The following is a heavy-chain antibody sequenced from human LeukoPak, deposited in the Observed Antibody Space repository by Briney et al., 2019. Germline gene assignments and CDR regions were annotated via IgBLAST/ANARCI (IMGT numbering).Heavy chain of an antibody. D-gene: IGHD1-26*01. CDR2: IYYSGST. Sequence: SETLSLTCTVSGGSISSSSYYWGWIRQPPGKGLEWIGSIYYSGSTYYNPSLKSRVTISVDTSKNQFSLKLSSVTAADTAVYYCARQALVGATPDAFDIWGQGTMVTVS. J-gene: IGHJ3*02. CDR1: GGSISSSSYY. V-gene: IGHV4-39*01. CDR3: ARQALVGATPDAFDI.